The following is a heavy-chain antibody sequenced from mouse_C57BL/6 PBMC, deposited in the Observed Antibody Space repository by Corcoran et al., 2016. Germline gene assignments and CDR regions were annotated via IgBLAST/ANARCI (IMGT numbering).Heavy chain of an antibody. J-gene: IGHJ3*01. CDR3: ARRDGSSYGGFAY. D-gene: IGHD1-1*01. CDR1: GYAFSSYW. CDR2: IYPGDGDT. V-gene: IGHV1-80*01. Sequence: QVQLQQSGAEMVKPGASVKISCKASGYAFSSYWMNWVKQRPGKGLEWIGQIYPGDGDTNYNGKFKGKATLTADKSSSTAYMQLSSLTSEDSAVYFCARRDGSSYGGFAYWGQGTLVTVSA.